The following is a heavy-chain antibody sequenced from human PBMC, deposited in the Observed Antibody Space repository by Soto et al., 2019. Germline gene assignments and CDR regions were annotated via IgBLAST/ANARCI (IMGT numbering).Heavy chain of an antibody. Sequence: ASVKVSCKASGYAFTSYGISWVRQAPGQGLEWMGWISVYNGNTNYAQKLQGRVTMATDTSTSTAYMELRSLRSDDTAVYYCARAPKGKGTAVPRYAFDIWGQGTMVNLSS. CDR2: ISVYNGNT. CDR3: ARAPKGKGTAVPRYAFDI. V-gene: IGHV1-18*04. D-gene: IGHD1-1*01. CDR1: GYAFTSYG. J-gene: IGHJ3*02.